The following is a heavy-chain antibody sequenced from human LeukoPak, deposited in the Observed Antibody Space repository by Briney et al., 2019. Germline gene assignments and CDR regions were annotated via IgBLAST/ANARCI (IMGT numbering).Heavy chain of an antibody. CDR3: AREATGIAVADYGNWWFDP. CDR1: GGSISSYY. CDR2: IYTSGSI. J-gene: IGHJ5*02. D-gene: IGHD6-19*01. Sequence: KPSETLSLTCTVSGGSISSYYWSWIRQPAGKGLEWIGRIYTSGSITYNPSLKSRVSMSVDTSKNQFSLKLSSVTAADTAVYYCAREATGIAVADYGNWWFDPWGQGTLVTVSA. V-gene: IGHV4-4*07.